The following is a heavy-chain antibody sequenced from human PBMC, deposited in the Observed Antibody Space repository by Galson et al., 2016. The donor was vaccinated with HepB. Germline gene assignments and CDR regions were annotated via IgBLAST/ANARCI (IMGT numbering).Heavy chain of an antibody. CDR3: ARDHGRLGDNWFDP. CDR1: GGSISSYY. V-gene: IGHV4-59*01. Sequence: SETLSLTCTVSGGSISSYYWSWIRQPPGKGLEWIGYTHYSGSTNYNPSLKSRVTISVDTSKNQFALKLSSVTAADTAVYYCARDHGRLGDNWFDPWGQGTLVTVSS. D-gene: IGHD3-16*01. CDR2: THYSGST. J-gene: IGHJ5*02.